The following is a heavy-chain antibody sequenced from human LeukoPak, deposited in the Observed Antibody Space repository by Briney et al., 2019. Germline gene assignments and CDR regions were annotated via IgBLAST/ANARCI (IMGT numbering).Heavy chain of an antibody. J-gene: IGHJ3*02. CDR2: ISSSSNYI. D-gene: IGHD5-24*01. V-gene: IGHV3-21*01. CDR3: ARGDGAFDI. CDR1: GFTFSSYA. Sequence: GGSLRLSCAASGFTFSSYAMSWVRQAPGKGLEWVSSISSSSNYIYYADSVKGRFTISRDNAKNSLYLQMNSLRAEDTAVYYCARGDGAFDIWGQGTMVTVSS.